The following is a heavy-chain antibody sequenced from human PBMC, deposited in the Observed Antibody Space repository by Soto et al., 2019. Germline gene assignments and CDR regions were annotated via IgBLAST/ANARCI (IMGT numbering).Heavy chain of an antibody. D-gene: IGHD3-10*01. Sequence: VKVSCKASGYTFSNNNINWVRQATGQGLEWMGWMNPNSGNTGYAQKFQGRVTMTRDTPISTAYMELRSLRSEDTAVYYCAREDYYGSGSYAYWGQGTRVTVSS. CDR2: MNPNSGNT. J-gene: IGHJ1*01. V-gene: IGHV1-8*02. CDR3: AREDYYGSGSYAY. CDR1: GYTFSNNN.